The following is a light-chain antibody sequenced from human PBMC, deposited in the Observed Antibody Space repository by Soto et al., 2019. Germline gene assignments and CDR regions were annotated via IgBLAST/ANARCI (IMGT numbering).Light chain of an antibody. Sequence: EIVLTQCPATLSLSPGERATPSCRASHSVKTLLVWYQQRPGQAPRLLIHDASHRAAGIPARFSGSGSGTDFTLTISRLEHEDFAVYYCQQYNNWHPWTFGQGTKVDIK. V-gene: IGKV3-11*01. CDR3: QQYNNWHPWT. CDR1: HSVKTL. CDR2: DAS. J-gene: IGKJ1*01.